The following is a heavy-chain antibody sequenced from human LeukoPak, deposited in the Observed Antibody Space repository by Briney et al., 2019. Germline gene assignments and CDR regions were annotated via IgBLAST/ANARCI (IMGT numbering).Heavy chain of an antibody. Sequence: SETLSLTCNVSGGSISSSSYYWGWIRQPPGKGLEWIGSIYYSGSTYYNPSLKSRVTISIDTSKNQFSLRLSSVTAADTAVYYCARDTHYSSSSGYYYYYMNVWGKGTMVTVSS. CDR1: GGSISSSSYY. V-gene: IGHV4-39*07. D-gene: IGHD6-6*01. CDR3: ARDTHYSSSSGYYYYYMNV. J-gene: IGHJ6*03. CDR2: IYYSGST.